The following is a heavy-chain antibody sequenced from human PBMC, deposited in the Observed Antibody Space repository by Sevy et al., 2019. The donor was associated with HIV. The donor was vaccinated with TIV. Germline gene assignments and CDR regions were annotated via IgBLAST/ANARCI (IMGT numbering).Heavy chain of an antibody. V-gene: IGHV4-39*01. Sequence: SETLSLTCTVSGGSISSSSYYWGWIRQPPGKGLELIGSIYYSGSTYYNPSLKSRVTISVDTSKNQFSLKLSSVTAADTAVYYCARWGSGYGFFNYWGQGTLVTVSS. CDR3: ARWGSGYGFFNY. J-gene: IGHJ4*02. CDR2: IYYSGST. CDR1: GGSISSSSYY. D-gene: IGHD3-10*01.